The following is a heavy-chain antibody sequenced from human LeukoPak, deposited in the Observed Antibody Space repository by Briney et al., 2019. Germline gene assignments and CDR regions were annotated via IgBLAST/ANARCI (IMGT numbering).Heavy chain of an antibody. J-gene: IGHJ4*02. V-gene: IGHV4-59*12. CDR1: GGSISTYY. CDR2: IYYSVST. D-gene: IGHD2-2*01. CDR3: ARDGYCSSTSCSYYFDY. Sequence: SETLSLTCTVSGGSISTYYWSWIRQPPGKGLEWIGYIYYSVSTTYNPSLKSRVTISVDTSKNQFSLKLSSVTAADTAVYYCARDGYCSSTSCSYYFDYWGQGTLVTVSS.